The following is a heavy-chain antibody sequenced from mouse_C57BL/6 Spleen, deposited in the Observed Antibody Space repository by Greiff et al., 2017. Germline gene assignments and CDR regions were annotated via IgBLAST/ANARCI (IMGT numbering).Heavy chain of an antibody. J-gene: IGHJ2*01. Sequence: EVQVVESGEGLVKPGGSLKLSCAASGFTFSSYAMSWVRQTPEKRLEWVAYISSGGDYIYYADTVKGRFTISRDNARNTLYLQMSSLKSEDTAMYYCTRDRGVTTVVGYFDYWGQGTTLTVSS. CDR2: ISSGGDYI. CDR1: GFTFSSYA. V-gene: IGHV5-9-1*02. D-gene: IGHD1-1*01. CDR3: TRDRGVTTVVGYFDY.